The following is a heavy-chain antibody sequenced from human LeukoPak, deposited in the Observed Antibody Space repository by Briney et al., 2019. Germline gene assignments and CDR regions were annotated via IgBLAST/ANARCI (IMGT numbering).Heavy chain of an antibody. Sequence: SETLSLTCSVSGDSVKNYYWSWIRQPPGKGLDWIGHVYHTGSTLYNPSLKSRVTISIDTSKKHFSLTLASVTAADTAVYYCARDSSGTYYDAYFKYWGQGTLVTVSS. V-gene: IGHV4-4*08. CDR2: VYHTGST. CDR3: ARDSSGTYYDAYFKY. D-gene: IGHD1-26*01. CDR1: GDSVKNYY. J-gene: IGHJ4*02.